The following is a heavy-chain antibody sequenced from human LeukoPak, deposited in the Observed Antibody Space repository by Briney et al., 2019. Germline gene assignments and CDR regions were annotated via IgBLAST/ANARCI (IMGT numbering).Heavy chain of an antibody. D-gene: IGHD3-9*01. V-gene: IGHV3-7*01. J-gene: IGHJ4*02. CDR1: GFTFSSYW. CDR3: ARDRAGLRYFDWLSRNLFDY. CDR2: IKQDGSEK. Sequence: GGSLRLSCAASGFTFSSYWMSWVRQAPGKGLEWVANIKQDGSEKYYVDSVKGRFTISRDNAKNSLYLQMNSLRAEDTAVYYCARDRAGLRYFDWLSRNLFDYWGQGTLVTVSS.